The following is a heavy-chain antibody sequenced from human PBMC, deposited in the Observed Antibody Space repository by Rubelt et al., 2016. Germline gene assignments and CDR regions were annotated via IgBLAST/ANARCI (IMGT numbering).Heavy chain of an antibody. V-gene: IGHV1-3*01. J-gene: IGHJ3*02. D-gene: IGHD4-11*01. CDR1: GYTFTSYA. Sequence: QVQLVQSGAEVKKPGASVKVSCKASGYTFTSYAMHWVRQAPGQRLEWMGWINAGNGNSKYSQKFHVRVTMTTETATSTAYMELRSLRSDDTAVYYCARGARRYSMDPRNAFDIWGQGTMVTVSS. CDR2: INAGNGNS. CDR3: ARGARRYSMDPRNAFDI.